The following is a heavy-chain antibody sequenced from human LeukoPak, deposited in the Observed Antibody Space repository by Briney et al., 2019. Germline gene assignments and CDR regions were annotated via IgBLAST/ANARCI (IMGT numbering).Heavy chain of an antibody. Sequence: ASVKVSCKVSGYSVMELSMHWVRQAPGKGLEWMGGFDPEDGETIYAQKFQGRVTMTEDTSTDTAYMKLSSLRSEDTAVYYCATPGPDWGDAFDIWGQGTMVTVSS. J-gene: IGHJ3*02. V-gene: IGHV1-24*01. CDR2: FDPEDGET. CDR3: ATPGPDWGDAFDI. CDR1: GYSVMELS. D-gene: IGHD3/OR15-3a*01.